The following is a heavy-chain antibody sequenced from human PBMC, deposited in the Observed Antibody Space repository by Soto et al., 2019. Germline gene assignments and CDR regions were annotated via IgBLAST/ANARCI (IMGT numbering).Heavy chain of an antibody. J-gene: IGHJ3*02. Sequence: EVQLVESGGGLVQPGGSLRLSCAASGLTFSSYWMHWVRQTPGKGLVWVSRINSDGSSTRYADSVKGRFTISRDNAKNTMYLQMNSLRAEDTAVYYCARDLAPSGAGAFHIWSQGTMVTVSS. V-gene: IGHV3-74*01. CDR2: INSDGSST. CDR1: GLTFSSYW. D-gene: IGHD3-3*01. CDR3: ARDLAPSGAGAFHI.